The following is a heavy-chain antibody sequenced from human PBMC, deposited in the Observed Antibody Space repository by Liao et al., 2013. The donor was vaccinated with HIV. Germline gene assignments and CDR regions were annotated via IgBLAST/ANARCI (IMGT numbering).Heavy chain of an antibody. J-gene: IGHJ4*02. V-gene: IGHV4-61*02. CDR2: IYASGTT. CDR3: ARGPHYYDTSAYDY. D-gene: IGHD3-22*01. Sequence: QVQLQESGPGLVKPSQTLSLTCSVSGGSISSGSYYWSWIRQPAGKGLEWIGRIYASGTTNYNPSLKSRATISVDTSKNQFSLKLSSVTAADTAVYFCARGPHYYDTSAYDYWGQGTLVTVSS. CDR1: GGSISSGSYY.